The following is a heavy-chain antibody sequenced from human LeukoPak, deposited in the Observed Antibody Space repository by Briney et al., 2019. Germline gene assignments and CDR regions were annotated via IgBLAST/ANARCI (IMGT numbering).Heavy chain of an antibody. D-gene: IGHD6-13*01. J-gene: IGHJ5*02. CDR1: GYTFTGYY. Sequence: APVKVSCKASGYTFTGYYMHWVRRAPGQGLEWMGWINPNSGGTNFAQKFQGRVTMTRDTSISTAYMELSRLRSDDTAVYYCARAVAAAVTTYNWFDPWGQGTLVTVSS. CDR3: ARAVAAAVTTYNWFDP. V-gene: IGHV1-2*02. CDR2: INPNSGGT.